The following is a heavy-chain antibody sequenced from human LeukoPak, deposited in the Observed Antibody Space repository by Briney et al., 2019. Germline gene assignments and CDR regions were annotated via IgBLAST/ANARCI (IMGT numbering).Heavy chain of an antibody. CDR1: GGTFSSYA. J-gene: IGHJ4*02. V-gene: IGHV1-8*03. CDR2: MNPNSGNT. CDR3: ARVYCSSTSCYGRIGFDY. D-gene: IGHD2-2*01. Sequence: ASVKVSCKASGGTFSSYAISWVRQATGQGLEWMGWMNPNSGNTGYAQKFQGRVTITRNTSISTAYMELSSLRSEDTAVYYCARVYCSSTSCYGRIGFDYWGQGTLVTVSS.